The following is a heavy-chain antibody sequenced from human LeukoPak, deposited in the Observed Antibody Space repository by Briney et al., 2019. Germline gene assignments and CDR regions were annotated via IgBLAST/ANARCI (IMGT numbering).Heavy chain of an antibody. CDR1: GGSISSYY. CDR3: ARGKIVGATRAFDI. CDR2: IYTSGST. V-gene: IGHV4-4*07. J-gene: IGHJ3*02. Sequence: ASETLSLTCTVSGGSISSYYWSWIRQPAGKGLEWIGRIYTSGSTNYNPSLKSRVTISVDTSKNQFSLKLSSVTAADTAVYYCARGKIVGATRAFDIWGQGTMVTVSS. D-gene: IGHD1-26*01.